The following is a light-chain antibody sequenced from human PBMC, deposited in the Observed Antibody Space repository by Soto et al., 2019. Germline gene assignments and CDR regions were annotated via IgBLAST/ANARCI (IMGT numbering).Light chain of an antibody. V-gene: IGKV3-11*01. CDR3: QQRTNSLT. Sequence: EIVLTQSPATLSLSPGERVTLSCRASQNVSTYLAWYQQKPGQAPRLLIYDASDRATGIPARFSGSGSGTDFTLTISIQAPEDFAVYYCQQRTNSLTFGPGTKVDIK. CDR1: QNVSTY. J-gene: IGKJ3*01. CDR2: DAS.